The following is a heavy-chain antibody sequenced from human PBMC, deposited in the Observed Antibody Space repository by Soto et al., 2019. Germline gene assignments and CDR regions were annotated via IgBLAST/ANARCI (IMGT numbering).Heavy chain of an antibody. D-gene: IGHD3-22*01. CDR1: GGLFSSYA. CDR2: IIPVFGTT. V-gene: IGHV1-69*01. Sequence: QEQLVQSGAEVKKSGSSVKVSCKASGGLFSSYAVSWVRQAPGQGLEWMGGIIPVFGTTYYAQKFQGRVTITADESTNTAYMELSSLRSDDTAMYYCARSGSGYVWFNEFWGQGTLVSVSS. J-gene: IGHJ4*02. CDR3: ARSGSGYVWFNEF.